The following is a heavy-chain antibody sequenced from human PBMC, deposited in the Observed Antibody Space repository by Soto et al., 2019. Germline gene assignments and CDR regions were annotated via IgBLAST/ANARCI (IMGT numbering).Heavy chain of an antibody. D-gene: IGHD3-22*01. J-gene: IGHJ4*02. CDR3: ARDTLDYYDSSGYNC. V-gene: IGHV1-18*01. CDR2: ISAYNGNT. CDR1: GYTFTSYG. Sequence: ASVKVSFKASGYTFTSYGISWVRQAPGQGLEWMGWISAYNGNTNYAQKLQGRVTMTTDTSTSTAYMELSSLRSDDTAVYYCARDTLDYYDSSGYNCWGQGTLVTVSS.